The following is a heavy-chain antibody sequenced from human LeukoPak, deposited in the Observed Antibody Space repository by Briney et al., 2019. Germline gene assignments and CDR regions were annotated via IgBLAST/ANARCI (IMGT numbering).Heavy chain of an antibody. CDR3: ARHIYGNDWFDP. CDR1: GDSISSYY. V-gene: IGHV4-59*08. Sequence: SETLSLTCTVSGDSISSYYWSWIRQPPGKGLEWIGYIYYSGSTNYNPSLMSRVTMSVDTSKDHFSLKLSSVPAADTAVYYCARHIYGNDWFDPWGQGTLVTVSS. CDR2: IYYSGST. D-gene: IGHD3-10*01. J-gene: IGHJ5*02.